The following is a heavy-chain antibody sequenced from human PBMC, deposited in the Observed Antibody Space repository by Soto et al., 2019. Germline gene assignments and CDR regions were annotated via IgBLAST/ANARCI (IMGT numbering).Heavy chain of an antibody. CDR2: MYYTGVT. J-gene: IGHJ6*02. Sequence: PSETLSLTCSVSGGSVRSENHFWNWIRQPPGRGLEWLGYMYYTGVTNYNPSLKSRVSMSVDTSKDQFSLNLTSLTAADTAVYYCARGGEPLGYYGLDVWGQGTTVTVSS. V-gene: IGHV4-61*01. CDR3: ARGGEPLGYYGLDV. CDR1: GGSVRSENHF.